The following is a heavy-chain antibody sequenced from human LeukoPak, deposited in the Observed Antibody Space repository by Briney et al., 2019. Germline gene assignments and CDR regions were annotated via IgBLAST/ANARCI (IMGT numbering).Heavy chain of an antibody. Sequence: PGGSLRLSCAASGFTVSSNYMSWVRQAPGKGLEWVSVIYSGGSTYYADSVKGRFSISRDNSKNTLYLQMNSLRAEDTAVYYCARRKITPLGWFDPWGQGTLVTVSS. CDR3: ARRKITPLGWFDP. CDR2: IYSGGST. D-gene: IGHD3-16*01. J-gene: IGHJ5*02. CDR1: GFTVSSNY. V-gene: IGHV3-53*01.